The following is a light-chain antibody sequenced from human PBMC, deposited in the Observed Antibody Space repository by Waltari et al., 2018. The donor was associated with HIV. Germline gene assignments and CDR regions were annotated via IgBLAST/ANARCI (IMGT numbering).Light chain of an antibody. J-gene: IGLJ2*01. CDR2: SNT. V-gene: IGLV1-44*01. Sequence: QSVLTQPPSASGAPGQRVSISCSGGNSNIGRYSVSLSQQLPGTAPKLLIYSNTQRPSGVPDRFSGSKSGTSASLAIGGLQSEDEADYYCAAWDDSLSGSVVFGGGTKLTVL. CDR1: NSNIGRYS. CDR3: AAWDDSLSGSVV.